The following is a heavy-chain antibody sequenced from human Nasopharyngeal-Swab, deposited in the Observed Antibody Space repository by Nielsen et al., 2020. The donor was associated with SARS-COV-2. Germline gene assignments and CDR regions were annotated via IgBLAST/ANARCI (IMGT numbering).Heavy chain of an antibody. CDR2: ISSSSYI. CDR3: ARPPGYCGGGSCYS. V-gene: IGHV3-21*01. Sequence: GESLKISCAASGSTFSSYSMNWVRQAPGKGLEWVSSISSSSYIYYADSVKGRFTISRDNAKNSLYLQMNSLRAEDTAVYYCARPPGYCGGGSCYSWGQGTLVTVSS. CDR1: GSTFSSYS. J-gene: IGHJ4*02. D-gene: IGHD2-15*01.